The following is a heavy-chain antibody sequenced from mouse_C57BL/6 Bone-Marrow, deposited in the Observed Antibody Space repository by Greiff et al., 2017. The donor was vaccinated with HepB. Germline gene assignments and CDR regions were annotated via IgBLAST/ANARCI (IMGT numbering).Heavy chain of an antibody. J-gene: IGHJ4*01. CDR1: GFNIKDDY. Sequence: VQLKESGAELVRPGASVKLSCTASGFNIKDDYMHWVKQRPEQGLEWIGWIDPENGDTEYASKFQGKATITADTSSNTAYLQLSSLTSEDTAVYYCTTDYGYDAFMDYWGQGTSVTVSS. D-gene: IGHD2-2*01. V-gene: IGHV14-4*01. CDR3: TTDYGYDAFMDY. CDR2: IDPENGDT.